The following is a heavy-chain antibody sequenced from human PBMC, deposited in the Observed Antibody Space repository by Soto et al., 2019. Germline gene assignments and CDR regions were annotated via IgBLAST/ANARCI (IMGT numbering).Heavy chain of an antibody. D-gene: IGHD4-4*01. CDR2: IIPIIGII. CDR3: AGVPDSHYSDSHASSYP. Sequence: QVQLVQSGAEVKKPGSSVKVSCKASGGTFSTYTITWVRQAPGQGLEWMGRIIPIIGIINYAQKFQGRVTIIADKFTGTAYMEMTGLRSDDTAVYYCAGVPDSHYSDSHASSYPWGQGTLVTVSS. CDR1: GGTFSTYT. J-gene: IGHJ5*02. V-gene: IGHV1-69*02.